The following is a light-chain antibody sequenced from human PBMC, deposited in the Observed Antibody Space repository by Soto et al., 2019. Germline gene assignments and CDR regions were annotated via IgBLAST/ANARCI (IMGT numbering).Light chain of an antibody. J-gene: IGKJ4*01. V-gene: IGKV1-12*01. Sequence: GDTVTITCRASQSISSWLAWYQQKXGKXXKXXXYAASSLQSGVPSRFSGSGSGTDFTLTISSLQSEDFAVYYCQQRSSWPLTFGRGTKVDI. CDR3: QQRSSWPLT. CDR2: AAS. CDR1: QSISSW.